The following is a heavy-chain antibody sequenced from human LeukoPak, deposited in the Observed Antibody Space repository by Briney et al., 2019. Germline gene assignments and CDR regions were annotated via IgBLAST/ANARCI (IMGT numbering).Heavy chain of an antibody. CDR1: GGTFSSYA. Sequence: ASVKVSCKASGGTFSSYAISWVRQAPGQGLEWMGGIIPIFGTANYAQKFQGRVTITADESTSTAYMELSSLRSGDTAVYYCARDGSVVGATTIGWGQGTLVTVSS. CDR3: ARDGSVVGATTIG. V-gene: IGHV1-69*13. CDR2: IIPIFGTA. J-gene: IGHJ4*02. D-gene: IGHD1-26*01.